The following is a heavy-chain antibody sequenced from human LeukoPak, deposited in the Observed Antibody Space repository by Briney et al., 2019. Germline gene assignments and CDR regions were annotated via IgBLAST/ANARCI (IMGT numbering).Heavy chain of an antibody. J-gene: IGHJ4*02. CDR1: GFTFSGYW. CDR3: ARGGTYASGSYNY. CDR2: LNSGGSVT. D-gene: IGHD3-10*01. V-gene: IGHV3-74*01. Sequence: PGGSLRLSCAASGFTFSGYWMHWVRQAPGKGLVWVSHLNSGGSVTTYADSVKGRFTISRDNAKNTLYLQMDSLRDEDTAVYYCARGGTYASGSYNYWSQGTLVTVSS.